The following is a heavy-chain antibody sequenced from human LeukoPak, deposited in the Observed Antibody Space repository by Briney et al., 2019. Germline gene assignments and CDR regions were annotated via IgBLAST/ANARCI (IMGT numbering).Heavy chain of an antibody. J-gene: IGHJ4*02. Sequence: GASVKVSCKVSGYTLTELSMHWVRQAPGKGLEWMGGFDPEDGETIYAQKFQGRVTMTEDTSTDTAYMELSSLRSEDTAVYYCATSGPENYKTAVAGTRWDYWGQGTLVTVSS. CDR3: ATSGPENYKTAVAGTRWDY. CDR1: GYTLTELS. V-gene: IGHV1-24*01. D-gene: IGHD6-19*01. CDR2: FDPEDGET.